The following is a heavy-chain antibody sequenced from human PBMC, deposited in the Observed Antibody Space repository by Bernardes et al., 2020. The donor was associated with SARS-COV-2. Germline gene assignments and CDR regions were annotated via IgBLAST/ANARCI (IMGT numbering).Heavy chain of an antibody. Sequence: TLVKPTQSLTLTCTFSGFSLSTSGVGVGWIRQPPGKALEWLALIYWDDDKRYSPSLKSRLTITKDTSKNQVVLTMTNMDPVDTATYYCAGAIQLPYYYYGMDVWGQGTTVTVSS. CDR1: GFSLSTSGVG. J-gene: IGHJ6*02. CDR3: AGAIQLPYYYYGMDV. D-gene: IGHD2-2*01. V-gene: IGHV2-5*02. CDR2: IYWDDDK.